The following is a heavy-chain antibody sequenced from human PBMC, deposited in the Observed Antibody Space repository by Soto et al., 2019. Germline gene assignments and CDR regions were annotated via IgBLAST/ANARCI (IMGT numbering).Heavy chain of an antibody. V-gene: IGHV1-18*01. CDR1: GYTFSDYA. J-gene: IGHJ2*01. CDR3: VRCYCSVGSCYACWHFDL. Sequence: QVQLVQSGGEVKKPGASVKVSCQASGYTFSDYAIIWVRQAPGQGLEWMGWISASTRNTDQAQNFQGRVIMTLDTSTNTSYMALRSLRSDDTSVYYCVRCYCSVGSCYACWHFDLWGRGTLVTFSS. CDR2: ISASTRNT. D-gene: IGHD2-15*01.